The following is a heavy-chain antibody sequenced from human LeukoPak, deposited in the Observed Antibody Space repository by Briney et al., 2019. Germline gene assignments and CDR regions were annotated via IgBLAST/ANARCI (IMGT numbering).Heavy chain of an antibody. CDR2: IKQDGSKK. V-gene: IGHV3-7*03. J-gene: IGHJ1*01. Sequence: GGSLRLSCVASGFPFSSYWMTWVRQAPGKGLEWVANIKQDGSKKSYVDSVKGRFTISRDNAKNSLYLQMNSLRAEDTALYYCAKGSSGWYSYFQHWGQGTLVTVSS. D-gene: IGHD6-19*01. CDR3: AKGSSGWYSYFQH. CDR1: GFPFSSYW.